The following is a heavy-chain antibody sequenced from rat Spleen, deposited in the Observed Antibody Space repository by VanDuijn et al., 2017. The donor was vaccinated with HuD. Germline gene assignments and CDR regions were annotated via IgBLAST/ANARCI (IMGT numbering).Heavy chain of an antibody. CDR2: ISYDGSGT. CDR3: ARDRILRSTGFDY. J-gene: IGHJ2*01. V-gene: IGHV5-19*01. CDR1: GFTFSNFG. Sequence: EVQLVESGGGLVQPGRSLKLSCAASGFTFSNFGMHWIRQAPTKGLEWVATISYDGSGTYYRDSVKGRYTISRDNAKSTLYLQMDSLRSEDTATYDCARDRILRSTGFDYWGQGVMVTVSS. D-gene: IGHD1-6*01.